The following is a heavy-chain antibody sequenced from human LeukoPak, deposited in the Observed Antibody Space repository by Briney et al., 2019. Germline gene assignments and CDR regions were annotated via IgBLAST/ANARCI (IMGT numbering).Heavy chain of an antibody. D-gene: IGHD1-26*01. J-gene: IGHJ3*02. CDR1: GYSISSGYY. CDR3: ARASGGYIFDI. CDR2: IYHSGST. V-gene: IGHV4-38-2*02. Sequence: PSETLSLTCTVSGYSISSGYYWGWIRQPPGKGLEWIGSIYHSGSTYYNPSLKSRVTISVDTSKNQFSLKLSSVTAADTAVYYCARASGGYIFDIWGQGTMVTVSS.